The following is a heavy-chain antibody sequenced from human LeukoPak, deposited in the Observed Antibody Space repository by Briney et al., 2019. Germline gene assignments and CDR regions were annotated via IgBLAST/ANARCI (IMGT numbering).Heavy chain of an antibody. CDR3: ARDRYYDSSGLVGY. Sequence: GGSLRLSCAASGFTFSSYAMHWVRQAPGKGLEWVAVISYDGSNKYYADSVKGRFTISRDNSKNTLYLQMNSLRVEDTAVYYCARDRYYDSSGLVGYWGQGTLVTVSS. D-gene: IGHD3-22*01. CDR2: ISYDGSNK. CDR1: GFTFSSYA. V-gene: IGHV3-30-3*01. J-gene: IGHJ4*02.